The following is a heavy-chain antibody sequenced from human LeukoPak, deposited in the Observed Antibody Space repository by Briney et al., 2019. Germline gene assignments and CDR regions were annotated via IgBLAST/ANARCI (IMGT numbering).Heavy chain of an antibody. J-gene: IGHJ6*03. CDR2: INPNSGGT. CDR3: ARDELERRTSYYYYYYYMDV. V-gene: IGHV1-2*02. Sequence: ASVKVSCKAFGYTFTSNYMHWVRQAPGQGLEWMGWINPNSGGTNYAQKFQGRVTMTRDTSISTAYMELSRLRSDDTAVYYCARDELERRTSYYYYYYYMDVWGKGTTVTVSS. CDR1: GYTFTSNY. D-gene: IGHD1-1*01.